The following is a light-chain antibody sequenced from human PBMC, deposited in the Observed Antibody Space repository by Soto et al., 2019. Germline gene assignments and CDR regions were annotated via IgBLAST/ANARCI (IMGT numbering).Light chain of an antibody. CDR2: DAS. CDR1: QSLSSSQ. Sequence: EIVLTQSPGTLSLSPGERATLSCRASQSLSSSQLAWYQQKPGQAPRLLIHDASSRATGISDRFTGRGAGTDFTLTSTTLEPEDFAVYYCQQYGSSPRTFGLGTKVETK. J-gene: IGKJ1*01. CDR3: QQYGSSPRT. V-gene: IGKV3-20*01.